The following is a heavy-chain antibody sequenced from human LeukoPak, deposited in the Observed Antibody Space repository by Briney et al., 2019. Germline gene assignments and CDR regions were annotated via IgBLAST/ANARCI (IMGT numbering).Heavy chain of an antibody. J-gene: IGHJ4*02. CDR2: IYYSGST. D-gene: IGHD3-22*01. Sequence: SETLSLTCTVSGGSISSYYWSWIRQPPGKGLEWIGYIYYSGSTNYNPSLKSRVTISVDTSKNQFSLRLSSVTAADTAVYYCARVTGYVIEDYFDYWGQGTLVTVSS. V-gene: IGHV4-59*01. CDR3: ARVTGYVIEDYFDY. CDR1: GGSISSYY.